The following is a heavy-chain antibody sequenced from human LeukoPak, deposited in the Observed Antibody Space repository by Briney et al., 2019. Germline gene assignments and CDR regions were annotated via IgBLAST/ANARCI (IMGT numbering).Heavy chain of an antibody. V-gene: IGHV1-2*02. CDR1: GYTFTGYY. D-gene: IGHD4-11*01. CDR3: AVTTVTTVGYSQH. J-gene: IGHJ1*01. CDR2: INPNSGGT. Sequence: ASVKVSCKASGYTFTGYYMHWVRQAPGQGLEWMGWINPNSGGTNYAQKFQGRVTMTRDTSISTAYMELSRLRSDDTAVYYCAVTTVTTVGYSQHWGQGTLVTVSS.